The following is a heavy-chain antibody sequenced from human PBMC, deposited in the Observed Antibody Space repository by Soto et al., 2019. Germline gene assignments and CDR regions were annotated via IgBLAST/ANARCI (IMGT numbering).Heavy chain of an antibody. CDR1: GYTFTGYY. V-gene: IGHV1-2*02. J-gene: IGHJ6*02. Sequence: ASVKVSCKASGYTFTGYYMHWVRQAPGQGLEWMGWINPNSGGTNYAQKFQGRVTMTRDTSISTAYMELSRLRSDDTAVYYCARDSSSWYAGFYCYYGMDVWDQGPTVTVSS. D-gene: IGHD6-13*01. CDR2: INPNSGGT. CDR3: ARDSSSWYAGFYCYYGMDV.